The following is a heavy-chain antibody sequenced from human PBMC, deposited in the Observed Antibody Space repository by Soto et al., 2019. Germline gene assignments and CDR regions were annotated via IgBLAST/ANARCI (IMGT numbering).Heavy chain of an antibody. CDR3: AREGPGKRLDF. CDR1: GYSFSSYS. Sequence: QVQLVQSGAEVKKPGSSVKVSCKADGYSFSSYSMDWLRQDPGQGLAWMGRIIPMVDLTNYAEKFQGRLGTTAHKTTSTAYMELSRLTPDDSAIYYWAREGPGKRLDFWGQGSRVTVSS. CDR2: IIPMVDLT. D-gene: IGHD1-1*01. V-gene: IGHV1-69*08. J-gene: IGHJ4*02.